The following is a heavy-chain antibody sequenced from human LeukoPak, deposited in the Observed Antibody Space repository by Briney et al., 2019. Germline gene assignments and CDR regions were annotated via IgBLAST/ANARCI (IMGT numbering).Heavy chain of an antibody. CDR1: GFTFSNAW. V-gene: IGHV3-23*01. J-gene: IGHJ4*02. Sequence: GGSLRLSCGVSGFTFSNAWMSWVRQAPGKGLEWVSAISVSGNTYHADSVKGRFTISRDSSKNTLYLQMNRPRAEDAAVYYCAKAPVTTCSGAYCYPFDYWGQGTLVTVSS. CDR3: AKAPVTTCSGAYCYPFDY. D-gene: IGHD2-21*01. CDR2: ISVSGNT.